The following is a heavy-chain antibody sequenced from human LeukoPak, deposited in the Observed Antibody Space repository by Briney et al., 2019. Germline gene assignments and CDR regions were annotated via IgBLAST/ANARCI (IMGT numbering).Heavy chain of an antibody. Sequence: SETLSLTCTVSGGSISSTSYYWVWIRQPPGKGLEWIGSIYYSGSTFYNPSLKSRVTISVDTSKNQFSLKLSSVTAADTAVYYCARVTIFGVVIQINWFDPWGQGTLVTVSS. D-gene: IGHD3-3*01. CDR3: ARVTIFGVVIQINWFDP. J-gene: IGHJ5*02. CDR2: IYYSGST. CDR1: GGSISSTSYY. V-gene: IGHV4-39*01.